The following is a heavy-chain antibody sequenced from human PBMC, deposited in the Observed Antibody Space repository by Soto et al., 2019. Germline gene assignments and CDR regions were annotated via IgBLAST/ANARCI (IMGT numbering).Heavy chain of an antibody. CDR2: VHISGHI. V-gene: IGHV4-4*02. D-gene: IGHD1-1*01. CDR3: ARVRQGCSANNCYFDP. Sequence: SETLSLTCTLSGGSVRAPDWWNWVRQSPDKGLEWIAEVHISGHINYNPSLRSRVSVSIDSSKNQFYLNLNSVTAADTAIYYCARVRQGCSANNCYFDPWGQGTQVTVSS. J-gene: IGHJ5*01. CDR1: GGSVRAPDW.